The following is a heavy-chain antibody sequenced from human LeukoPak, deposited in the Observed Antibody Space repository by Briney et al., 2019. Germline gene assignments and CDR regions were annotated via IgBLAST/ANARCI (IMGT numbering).Heavy chain of an antibody. CDR1: GFTFSSYS. CDR2: ISSSSSYI. D-gene: IGHD2-2*01. J-gene: IGHJ1*01. CDR3: AKSVGNCSSTSCYWSEYFQH. Sequence: GGSLRLSCAASGFTFSSYSMNWVRQAPGKGLEWVSSISSSSSYIYYADSVKGRFTISRDNAKNTLYLQMNSLRAEDTAVYYCAKSVGNCSSTSCYWSEYFQHWGQGTLVTVSS. V-gene: IGHV3-21*01.